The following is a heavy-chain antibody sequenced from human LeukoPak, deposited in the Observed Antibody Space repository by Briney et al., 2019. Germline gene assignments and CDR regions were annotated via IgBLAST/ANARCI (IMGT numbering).Heavy chain of an antibody. CDR3: AKDGLLRYFDWLLPHGAFDI. J-gene: IGHJ3*02. D-gene: IGHD3-9*01. CDR2: ISGSGGST. Sequence: PGGSLRLSCAASGFTFSSYAMSWVRQAPGKGLNWVSAISGSGGSTYYADSVKGRFTISRDNSKNTLYLQMNSLRAEDTAVYFCAKDGLLRYFDWLLPHGAFDIWGQGTMVTVSS. V-gene: IGHV3-23*01. CDR1: GFTFSSYA.